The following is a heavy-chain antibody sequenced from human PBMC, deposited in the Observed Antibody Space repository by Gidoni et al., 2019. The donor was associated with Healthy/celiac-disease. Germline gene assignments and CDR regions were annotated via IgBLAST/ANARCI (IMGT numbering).Heavy chain of an antibody. J-gene: IGHJ4*02. CDR3: AKAPYYYDSSGYGPLYYFDY. V-gene: IGHV3-23*01. CDR1: GFPFRRYA. Sequence: EVQLLESGGGLVQPGGSLRLSCSASGFPFRRYAMSWVRQAPGKGLEWVSAISGRGGSTDYADSGKGRFTISRDNSKNTLYLQMNSLRAEDTAVYYCAKAPYYYDSSGYGPLYYFDYWGQGTLVTVSS. D-gene: IGHD3-22*01. CDR2: ISGRGGST.